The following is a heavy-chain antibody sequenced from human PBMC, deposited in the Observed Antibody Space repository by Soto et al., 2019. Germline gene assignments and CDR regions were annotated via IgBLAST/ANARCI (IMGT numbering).Heavy chain of an antibody. CDR1: GGTFSSYA. V-gene: IGHV1-69*13. CDR3: ARGGGRCDPYNWFDP. CDR2: IIPIFGTA. Sequence: ASVKVSCKASGGTFSSYAISWVRQAPGQGLEWMGGIIPIFGTANYAQKFQGRVTITADESTSTAYMELSSLRSEDTAVYYCARGGGRCDPYNWFDPWGQGTLVTVSS. J-gene: IGHJ5*02. D-gene: IGHD3-16*01.